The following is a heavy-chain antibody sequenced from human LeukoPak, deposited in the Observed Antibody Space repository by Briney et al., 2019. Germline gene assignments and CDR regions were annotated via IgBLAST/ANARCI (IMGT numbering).Heavy chain of an antibody. V-gene: IGHV1-2*02. J-gene: IGHJ4*02. CDR3: ARVDLRMGPFDY. Sequence: GASVKVSCKASGYTFTGYYMHWVRQAPGQELEWMGWINPNSGGTNYAQKFQGRVTMTRDTSISTAYMELSRLRSDDTAVYYCARVDLRMGPFDYWGQGTLVTVSS. CDR2: INPNSGGT. CDR1: GYTFTGYY. D-gene: IGHD5/OR15-5a*01.